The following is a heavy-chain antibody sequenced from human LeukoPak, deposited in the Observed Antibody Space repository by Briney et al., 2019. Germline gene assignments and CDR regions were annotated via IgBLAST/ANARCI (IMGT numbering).Heavy chain of an antibody. J-gene: IGHJ3*02. Sequence: SETLSLTCIVSGGSMNNYYWTWIRQPPGTGLEWIAYIHYTGITNYNPFLRSRVTISLDASKSQFSLKLNSVTAADTAFYYCARILEGSGAAFDIWSQGTMVTVSS. D-gene: IGHD3-3*02. CDR1: GGSMNNYY. CDR3: ARILEGSGAAFDI. V-gene: IGHV4-59*01. CDR2: IHYTGIT.